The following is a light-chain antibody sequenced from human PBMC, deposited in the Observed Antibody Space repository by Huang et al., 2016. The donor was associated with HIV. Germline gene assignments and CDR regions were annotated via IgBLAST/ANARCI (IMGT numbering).Light chain of an antibody. Sequence: DVVMTQSPLSLPVTLGQPASISCRSSQSLVHSDGNTYLHWFQQRPGQSPRRLFYKVSNRDSGVPDRFSGSGSGADFTLQISRVEAEDVGVYYCMQGTHLPPYTFGQGTKLEIK. J-gene: IGKJ2*01. CDR3: MQGTHLPPYT. V-gene: IGKV2-30*02. CDR2: KVS. CDR1: QSLVHSDGNTY.